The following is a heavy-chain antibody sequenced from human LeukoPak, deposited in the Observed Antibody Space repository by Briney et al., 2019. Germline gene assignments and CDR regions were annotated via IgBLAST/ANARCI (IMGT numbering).Heavy chain of an antibody. CDR2: ISYDGSNK. V-gene: IGHV3-30*18. Sequence: GGSLRLSCAASRFTLSSYDMHWVRQAPGKGLEWVAVISYDGSNKYYGDSVEGRLTISRDNSKNTLYLKINSQRAEDTAVYYCAKEGSNGDFDYWGQGTLVTVSS. D-gene: IGHD1-26*01. CDR1: RFTLSSYD. CDR3: AKEGSNGDFDY. J-gene: IGHJ4*02.